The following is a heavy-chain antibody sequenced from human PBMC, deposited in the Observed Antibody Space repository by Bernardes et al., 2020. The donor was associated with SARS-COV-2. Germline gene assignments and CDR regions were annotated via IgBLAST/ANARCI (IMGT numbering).Heavy chain of an antibody. J-gene: IGHJ6*02. CDR2: ISAYNGNT. V-gene: IGHV1-18*04. CDR1: GYTFTSYG. Sequence: ASVKVSCKASGYTFTSYGISWVRQAPGQGLEWMGWISAYNGNTNYAQKLQGRVTMTTDTSTSTAYMELRSLRSDDTAVYYCARDPGQWLPWLGYYYGMDVWGQGTTVTVSS. CDR3: ARDPGQWLPWLGYYYGMDV. D-gene: IGHD6-19*01.